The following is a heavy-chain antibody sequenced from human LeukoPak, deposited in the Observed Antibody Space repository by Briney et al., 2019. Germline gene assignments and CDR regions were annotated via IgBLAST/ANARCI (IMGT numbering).Heavy chain of an antibody. CDR2: VYYSGST. CDR1: GGSISSGGYY. J-gene: IGHJ3*02. D-gene: IGHD3-9*01. Sequence: SETLSLTCTVSGGSISSGGYYWSWIRQHPGKGLEWIGYVYYSGSTDYNPSLKSRFTMSVDTSKNQFSLKLSSVTAADTAVYYCASADYDMAFDIWGQGTMVTVSS. CDR3: ASADYDMAFDI. V-gene: IGHV4-31*03.